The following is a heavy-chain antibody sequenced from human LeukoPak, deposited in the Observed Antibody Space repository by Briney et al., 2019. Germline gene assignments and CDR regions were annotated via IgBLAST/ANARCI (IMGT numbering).Heavy chain of an antibody. CDR3: AKEGRSLQTY. CDR2: IKEDGTET. V-gene: IGHV3-7*03. D-gene: IGHD5-24*01. CDR1: GFMFSSNW. J-gene: IGHJ4*02. Sequence: GGSLRLSCAASGFMFSSNWMSWVRLAPGKGLEWVANIKEDGTETYYVDSVKGRFTISRDNAKNSLYLQMNSLGVEDTAVYYCAKEGRSLQTYWGQGTLVTVSS.